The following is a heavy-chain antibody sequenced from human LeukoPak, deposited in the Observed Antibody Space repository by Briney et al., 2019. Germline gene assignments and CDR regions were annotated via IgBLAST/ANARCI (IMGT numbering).Heavy chain of an antibody. CDR1: GFTVSSNS. CDR2: IYSGGST. D-gene: IGHD1-7*01. V-gene: IGHV3-66*02. J-gene: IGHJ4*02. CDR3: ATQVTATNPNDY. Sequence: PGGSLRLSCAASGFTVSSNSMSWVRQAPGKGLEWVSVIYSGGSTYYADSVKGLFTISRDNSKNTLYLQMNSLRAEDTAVYYCATQVTATNPNDYWGQGTLVTVSS.